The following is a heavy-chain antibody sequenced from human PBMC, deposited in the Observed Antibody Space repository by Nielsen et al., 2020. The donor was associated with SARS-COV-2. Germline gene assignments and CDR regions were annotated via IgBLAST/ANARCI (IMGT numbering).Heavy chain of an antibody. Sequence: SETLSLTCSVSGGSVSSGDYYWSWIRQPPGKGLEWIGYIYYSGTTNYNPSLKSRVTISGDTSKNQFSLKLSSVTAADTAIYYCARDSSPLMDNHWFFDLWGRGTLVTVSS. CDR2: IYYSGTT. J-gene: IGHJ2*01. V-gene: IGHV4-61*08. D-gene: IGHD1-1*01. CDR3: ARDSSPLMDNHWFFDL. CDR1: GGSVSSGDYY.